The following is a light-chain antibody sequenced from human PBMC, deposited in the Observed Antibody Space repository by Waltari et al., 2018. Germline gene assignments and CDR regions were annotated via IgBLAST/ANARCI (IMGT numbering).Light chain of an antibody. V-gene: IGLV2-14*03. Sequence: QSALTQPASVSGSPGQSITLSCLGSSSDVGAYKSVSWFQQHPGKAPKLIIYDASTRPSGTSDRFSGSKSGNTASLTISGLQAEDEADYYCSSYTTSRTWVFGGGTKLTVL. CDR2: DAS. J-gene: IGLJ3*02. CDR3: SSYTTSRTWV. CDR1: SSDVGAYKS.